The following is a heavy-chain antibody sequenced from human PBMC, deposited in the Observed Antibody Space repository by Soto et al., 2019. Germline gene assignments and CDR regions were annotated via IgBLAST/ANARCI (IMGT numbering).Heavy chain of an antibody. Sequence: QVQLVESGGGVVQPGRSLRLSCAASGFTFSSYGMHWVRQAPGKGLEWVAVISYDGSNKCYADSVKGRFTISRDNSKNTLYLQMNSLRAEDTAVYYCAKEVWSGPMDVWGQGTTVTVSS. J-gene: IGHJ6*02. CDR1: GFTFSSYG. D-gene: IGHD3-3*01. CDR2: ISYDGSNK. CDR3: AKEVWSGPMDV. V-gene: IGHV3-30*18.